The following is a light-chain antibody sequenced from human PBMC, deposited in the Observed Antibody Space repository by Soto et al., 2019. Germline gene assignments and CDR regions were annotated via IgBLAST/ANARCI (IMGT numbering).Light chain of an antibody. Sequence: QSVLTQPPSVSAAPGQKVTISCSGSSSNIGNNYVSWYQQLPGTAPKLLIYENNKRPSGIPDRFSGSKSGTSATLGITGLQNGDEDDYYCGTWDSSLSAGVFGTGTKLTVL. J-gene: IGLJ1*01. CDR2: ENN. CDR3: GTWDSSLSAGV. V-gene: IGLV1-51*02. CDR1: SSNIGNNY.